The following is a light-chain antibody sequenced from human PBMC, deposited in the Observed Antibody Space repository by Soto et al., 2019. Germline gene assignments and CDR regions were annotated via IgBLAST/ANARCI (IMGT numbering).Light chain of an antibody. J-gene: IGKJ2*01. Sequence: DIQMTQSPSTLSASVGDRVTFTCRASQSISDWLAWYQQKPGKAPKLMIYKASSLETGVPSRFSASGSGTEFTLTISSLQPDDFATYYCQQYNGYSYTFGQGTKLEIK. CDR3: QQYNGYSYT. V-gene: IGKV1-5*03. CDR2: KAS. CDR1: QSISDW.